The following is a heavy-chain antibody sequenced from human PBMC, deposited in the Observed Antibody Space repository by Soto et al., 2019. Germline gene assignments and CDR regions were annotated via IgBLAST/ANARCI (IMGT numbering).Heavy chain of an antibody. CDR3: ARHVSRSKTKFYYYGMDV. V-gene: IGHV4-39*01. CDR2: IYYSGST. Sequence: GPGPHLTSETLSLTCTVSGGSISSSSYYWGWIRQPPGKGLEWIGSIYYSGSTYYNPSLKSRVAISVVTSKNQFCMKLSSVTAADTAVYYCARHVSRSKTKFYYYGMDVWGQGTTVTVSS. D-gene: IGHD3-10*01. CDR1: GGSISSSSYY. J-gene: IGHJ6*02.